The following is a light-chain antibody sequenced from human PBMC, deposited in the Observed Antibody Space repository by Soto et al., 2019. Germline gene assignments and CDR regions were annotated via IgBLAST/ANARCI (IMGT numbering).Light chain of an antibody. CDR2: KAS. J-gene: IGKJ1*01. V-gene: IGKV1-5*03. CDR3: QHYNSYSEA. Sequence: DIQMTQSPSTVSGCVGDRVTITCRASQTISSWLAWYQQKPGKAPKLLIYKASTLKSGVPSRFSGSGSGTEFTLTISSLQPDDFATSYCQHYNSYSEAFGQGTKVDIK. CDR1: QTISSW.